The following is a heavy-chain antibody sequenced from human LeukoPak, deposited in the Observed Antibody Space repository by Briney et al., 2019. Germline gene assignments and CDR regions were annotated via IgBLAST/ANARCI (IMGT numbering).Heavy chain of an antibody. J-gene: IGHJ6*03. CDR1: GGSISSSSYY. Sequence: PSETLSLTCTVSGGSISSSSYYWGWIRQPPGKGLEWIGSIYYSGSTYYNPSLKSRVTISVDTSKNQFPLKLSSVTAADTAVYYCARVGLKDYYYYYMDVWGKGTTVTVSS. CDR3: ARVGLKDYYYYYMDV. V-gene: IGHV4-39*06. CDR2: IYYSGST.